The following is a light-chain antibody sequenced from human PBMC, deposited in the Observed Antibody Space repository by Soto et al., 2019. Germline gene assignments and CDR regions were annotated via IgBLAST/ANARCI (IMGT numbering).Light chain of an antibody. CDR1: QGVSSTY. J-gene: IGKJ3*01. CDR2: GAS. CDR3: QNYNLS. V-gene: IGKV3-20*01. Sequence: EIVLTQSPDTLSLSSGERATLSCRASQGVSSTYLAWYQQKPGQAPRLLIYGASNRATGIPDRFSGSGSGTDFALTISRLEPEDFAIYICQNYNLSFGPGTKVDIK.